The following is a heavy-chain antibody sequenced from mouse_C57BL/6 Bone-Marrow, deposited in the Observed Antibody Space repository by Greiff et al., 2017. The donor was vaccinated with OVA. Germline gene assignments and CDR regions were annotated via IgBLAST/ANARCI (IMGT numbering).Heavy chain of an antibody. CDR3: AKRRNDSSPYAMDY. Sequence: VNVVESGPGLVAPSQSLSITCTVSGFSLTSYGVDWVRQPPGKGLEWLGVIWGGGSTNYNSAILSRLSISKDNSKSQVFLKMNSLQTDDTAMYYCAKRRNDSSPYAMDYWGQGTSVTVSS. CDR2: IWGGGST. CDR1: GFSLTSYG. V-gene: IGHV2-9*01. J-gene: IGHJ4*01. D-gene: IGHD1-1*01.